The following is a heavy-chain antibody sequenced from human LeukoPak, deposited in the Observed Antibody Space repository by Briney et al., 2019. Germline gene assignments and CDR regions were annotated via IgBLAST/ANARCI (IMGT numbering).Heavy chain of an antibody. CDR1: GFTFRTYA. CDR2: ILPDENKK. J-gene: IGHJ4*02. D-gene: IGHD6-25*01. Sequence: GGSLRLSCGGSGFTFRTYAMHWVRQAPGRGREWVAFILPDENKKYSAVPVKGRFAISRENSNNTLYLQMNSLRPEDTGLYFCAKISSSAAPNFDHWGQGTRLSVSS. CDR3: AKISSSAAPNFDH. V-gene: IGHV3-30*02.